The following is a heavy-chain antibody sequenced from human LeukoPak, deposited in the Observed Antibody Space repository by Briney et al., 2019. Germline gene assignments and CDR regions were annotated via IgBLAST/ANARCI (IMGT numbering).Heavy chain of an antibody. CDR2: IYYSGST. D-gene: IGHD6-19*01. CDR3: ARRQGAVAGD. V-gene: IGHV4-39*01. Sequence: SETLSLTCTVSGGSISSSSYYWGWIRQPPGKGLEWIGSIYYSGSTYYNPSLKSRVTISIDTSKNQFSLKLSSVTAADTAVYYCARRQGAVAGDWGQGTLVTVSS. CDR1: GGSISSSSYY. J-gene: IGHJ4*02.